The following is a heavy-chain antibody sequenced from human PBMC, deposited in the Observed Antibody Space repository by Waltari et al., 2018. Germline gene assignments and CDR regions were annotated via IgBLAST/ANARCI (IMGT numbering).Heavy chain of an antibody. Sequence: EVQLVESGGGLVQPGGSLRLSCAASGLTFSRFWMTWVRQAPGKGLEWVANINEDGSEKHYVDSVKGRFTISRDNAKNSLFLQMNSPRADDTAVYYCASGGHVDYCGQGTLVTVSS. CDR3: ASGGHVDY. CDR1: GLTFSRFW. CDR2: INEDGSEK. J-gene: IGHJ4*02. V-gene: IGHV3-7*01.